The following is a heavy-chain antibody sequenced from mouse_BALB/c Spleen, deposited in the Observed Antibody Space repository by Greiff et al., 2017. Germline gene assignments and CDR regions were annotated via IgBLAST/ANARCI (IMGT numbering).Heavy chain of an antibody. CDR2: ISYDGSN. D-gene: IGHD2-1*01. J-gene: IGHJ4*01. CDR1: GYSITSGYY. CDR3: ARGRGNSYAMDY. Sequence: EVKLQESGPGLVKPSQSLSLTCSVTGYSITSGYYWNWIRQFPGNKLEWMGYISYDGSNNYNPSLKNRISITRDTSKNQFFLKLNSVTTEDTATYYCARGRGNSYAMDYWGQGTSVTVSS. V-gene: IGHV3-6*02.